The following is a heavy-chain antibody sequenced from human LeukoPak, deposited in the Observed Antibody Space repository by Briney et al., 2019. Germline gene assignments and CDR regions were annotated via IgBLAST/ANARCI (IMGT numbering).Heavy chain of an antibody. J-gene: IGHJ4*02. CDR2: IKSKTDGGTT. V-gene: IGHV3-15*01. Sequence: PGGSLRLSCAPSGFIVSSNYMSWVRQAPGKGLEWVGRIKSKTDGGTTDYAAPVKGRFTISRDDSKNTLYLQMNSLKTEDTAVYYCICSVDYWGQGTLVTVSS. CDR1: GFIVSSNY. CDR3: ICSVDY. D-gene: IGHD2-15*01.